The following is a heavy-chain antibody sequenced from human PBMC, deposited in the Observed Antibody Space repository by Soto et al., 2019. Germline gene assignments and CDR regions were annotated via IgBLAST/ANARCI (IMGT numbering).Heavy chain of an antibody. CDR2: MGGRDDST. V-gene: IGHV3-23*01. CDR1: GLTSSNYA. J-gene: IGHJ1*01. D-gene: IGHD3-22*01. CDR3: ANYYDSSGYPHGFFQH. Sequence: EVQLLESGGGLVQPGGFLRLSCATSGLTSSNYAISWVRQAPGKGLEWVSSMGGRDDSTYYAESVQGRFTISRDISKNALYLHMNSLRVDDTAIYYCANYYDSSGYPHGFFQHWGQGTLVTVSS.